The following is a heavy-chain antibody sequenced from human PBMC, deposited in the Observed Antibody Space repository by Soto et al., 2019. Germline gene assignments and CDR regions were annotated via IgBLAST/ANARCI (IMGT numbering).Heavy chain of an antibody. CDR1: GYSFTSYW. CDR2: IYPGDSDT. CDR3: AKIVVVPAARGQLWFDP. Sequence: GESLKISCKGSGYSFTSYWIGWVRQMPGKGLEWMGIIYPGDSDTRYSPSFQGQVTISADKSISTAYLQWSSLKASDTAMYYCAKIVVVPAARGQLWFDPWGQGTLVTVSS. V-gene: IGHV5-51*01. D-gene: IGHD2-2*01. J-gene: IGHJ5*02.